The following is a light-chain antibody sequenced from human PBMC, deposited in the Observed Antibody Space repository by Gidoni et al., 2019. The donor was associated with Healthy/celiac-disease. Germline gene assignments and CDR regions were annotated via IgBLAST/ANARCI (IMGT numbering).Light chain of an antibody. CDR1: SSDVGSYNL. CDR3: CSYAGTSGYV. Sequence: QSALTQPASVSGSPGQSITISCTGSSSDVGSYNLVSWYQHHPGKALKLMIYEGSKRPSGVSNRFSGSKSGNTASLTISGLQAEDEADYYCCSYAGTSGYVFGTGTKVTVL. V-gene: IGLV2-23*01. J-gene: IGLJ1*01. CDR2: EGS.